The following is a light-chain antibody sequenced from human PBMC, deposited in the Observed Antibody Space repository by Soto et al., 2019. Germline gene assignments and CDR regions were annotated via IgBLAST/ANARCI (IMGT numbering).Light chain of an antibody. CDR1: SSDVGGYNY. CDR3: SSYRRGSTYV. Sequence: QSVLTQPASVSESPGQSITVSCTGTSSDVGGYNYVSWYQQHPGKAPRLMIYDVTNRPSGVSDRFSGSKSGNTASLTISGLQAEDEADYYCSSYRRGSTYVFGAGTKVTVL. V-gene: IGLV2-14*03. CDR2: DVT. J-gene: IGLJ1*01.